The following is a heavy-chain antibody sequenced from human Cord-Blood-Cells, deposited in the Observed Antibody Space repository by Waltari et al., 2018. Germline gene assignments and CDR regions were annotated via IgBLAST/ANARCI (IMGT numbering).Heavy chain of an antibody. CDR2: IRSKANSYAT. V-gene: IGHV3-73*02. J-gene: IGHJ4*02. D-gene: IGHD5-12*01. CDR3: TRHLRGYDVPFDY. CDR1: GFPFSGSA. Sequence: EVQLVESGGGLVQPGGSLKLSCAASGFPFSGSAMNWVRQASGKGLEWVGRIRSKANSYATAYAASVKGRFTISRDDSKNTAYLQMNSLKTEDTAVYYCTRHLRGYDVPFDYWGQGTLVTVSS.